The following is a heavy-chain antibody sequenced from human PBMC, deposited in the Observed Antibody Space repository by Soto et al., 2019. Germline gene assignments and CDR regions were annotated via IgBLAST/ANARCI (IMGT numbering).Heavy chain of an antibody. CDR2: IYHSRST. D-gene: IGHD3-9*01. Sequence: QVQLQESGPGLVKPSGTLSLTCAVSGGSISSSNWWSWVRQPPGKGLEWIGEIYHSRSTNYNPSLKSRVTISVDKSKNQFSLKLSSVTAADTAVYYCARVRLYYDILTGYPPYYGMDVWGQGTTVTVSS. CDR1: GGSISSSNW. CDR3: ARVRLYYDILTGYPPYYGMDV. J-gene: IGHJ6*02. V-gene: IGHV4-4*02.